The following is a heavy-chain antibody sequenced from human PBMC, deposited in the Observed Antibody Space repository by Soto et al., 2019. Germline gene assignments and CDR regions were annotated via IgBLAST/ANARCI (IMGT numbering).Heavy chain of an antibody. Sequence: SETLSLTCAVSGGSISGGGCCWSCLRQAPGKGLEGIGYISHRASTYSTPSLTSRVTISVYTSKNQSPLTLSSVTAPDTAVYYCARGIAATTMMDHTWFDHWGQGSLLPVSS. CDR1: GGSISGGGCC. J-gene: IGHJ5*02. D-gene: IGHD3-22*01. CDR3: ARGIAATTMMDHTWFDH. V-gene: IGHV4-31*11. CDR2: ISHRAST.